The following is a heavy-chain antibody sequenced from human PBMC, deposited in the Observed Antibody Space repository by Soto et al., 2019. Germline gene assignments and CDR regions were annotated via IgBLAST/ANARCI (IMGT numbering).Heavy chain of an antibody. V-gene: IGHV4-34*01. CDR1: GGSFIGYY. J-gene: IGHJ3*02. CDR2: INHSGST. D-gene: IGHD6-19*01. CDR3: ARGGWWRIIAVAGNDAFDI. Sequence: PSETLSLTCAVYGGSFIGYYWSWIRQPPGKGLEWIGEINHSGSTNYNPSLKSRVTISVDTSKNQFSLKLSSVTAADTAVYYCARGGWWRIIAVAGNDAFDIWGQGTMVTVSS.